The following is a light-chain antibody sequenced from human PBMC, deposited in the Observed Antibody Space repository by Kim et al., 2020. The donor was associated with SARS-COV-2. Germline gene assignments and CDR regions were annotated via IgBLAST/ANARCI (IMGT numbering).Light chain of an antibody. J-gene: IGLJ2*01. Sequence: APGKKCMITCGGNSSGGKSLHWYHQRPGQAPVLVMYYDRDRPSGIPERFSGSNSGNTATLIISRVEAGDEADYYCQVWDISSDSVVFGGGTQLSVL. V-gene: IGLV3-21*04. CDR3: QVWDISSDSVV. CDR1: SSGGKS. CDR2: YDR.